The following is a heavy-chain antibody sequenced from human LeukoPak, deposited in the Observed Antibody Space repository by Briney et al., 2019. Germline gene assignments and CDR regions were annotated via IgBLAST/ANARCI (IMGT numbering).Heavy chain of an antibody. CDR2: IYPSGTT. J-gene: IGHJ4*02. CDR1: GGSINSGTYY. V-gene: IGHV4-61*02. CDR3: ARGGYCGDDCFFYS. D-gene: IGHD2-21*02. Sequence: SETLSLTCTVSGGSINSGTYYWSWIRQPAGKGLEWIGRIYPSGTTNYNPSLKSRVTISVDTSKNQFSLKLTSVTAADTAVCYCARGGYCGDDCFFYSWGQGTLVTVSS.